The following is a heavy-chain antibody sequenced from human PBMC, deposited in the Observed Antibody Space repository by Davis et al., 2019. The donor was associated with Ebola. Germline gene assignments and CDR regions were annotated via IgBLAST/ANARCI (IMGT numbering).Heavy chain of an antibody. Sequence: GGSRRPPCAPPASPFTIFDMHWVRQAPGRGLEWVAFVRSHGSDDHYADSVKGRFTISRDNSKNTLYLQMNSLRPEDTAVYYCARDSDDYSFDYWGQGTLVTVSS. D-gene: IGHD4-11*01. J-gene: IGHJ4*02. CDR3: ARDSDDYSFDY. V-gene: IGHV3-30*02. CDR1: ASPFTIFD. CDR2: VRSHGSDD.